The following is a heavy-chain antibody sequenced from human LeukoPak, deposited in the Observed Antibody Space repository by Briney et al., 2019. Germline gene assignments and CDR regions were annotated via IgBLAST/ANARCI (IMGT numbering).Heavy chain of an antibody. V-gene: IGHV3-11*05. CDR2: ISSSSSYT. Sequence: PGRSLRLSCAASGFTFTDNYMSWIRQAPGKGLEWVSYISSSSSYTNYADSVKSRFTISIDNAKNSLYLQINSLRAEDAAVYYCARGRLADYYFDYWGQGTLVTVSS. CDR1: GFTFTDNY. CDR3: ARGRLADYYFDY. D-gene: IGHD2-15*01. J-gene: IGHJ4*02.